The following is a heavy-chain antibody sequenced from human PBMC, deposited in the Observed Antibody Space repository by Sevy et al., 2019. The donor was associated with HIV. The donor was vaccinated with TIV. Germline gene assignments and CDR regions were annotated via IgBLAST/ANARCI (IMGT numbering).Heavy chain of an antibody. CDR2: ISYDGSHK. J-gene: IGHJ4*02. CDR3: AKASYDSSSLSDY. Sequence: GGSLRLSCAASGFTFSSYGMHWVRQAPGKGLEWVAVISYDGSHKYYADSVKGRFTISRDNSKNTLYLQMNSLRAEDTAVYYCAKASYDSSSLSDYWGQGTLVTVSS. D-gene: IGHD3-22*01. CDR1: GFTFSSYG. V-gene: IGHV3-30*18.